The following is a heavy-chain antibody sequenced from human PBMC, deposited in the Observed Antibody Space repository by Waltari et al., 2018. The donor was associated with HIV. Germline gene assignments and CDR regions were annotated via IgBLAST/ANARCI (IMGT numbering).Heavy chain of an antibody. J-gene: IGHJ5*02. V-gene: IGHV4-61*02. CDR2: IYTSGST. CDR3: ARGHYYDSSGYYPRWFDP. Sequence: QVQLQESGPGLVKPSQTLSLTCTVSGGSISSGSYYWSWIRQPAGKGLEWIGRIYTSGSTNYNPSLKSRVTISVDTSKNQFSLKLRSVTAADTAVYYCARGHYYDSSGYYPRWFDPWGQGTLVTVSS. D-gene: IGHD3-22*01. CDR1: GGSISSGSYY.